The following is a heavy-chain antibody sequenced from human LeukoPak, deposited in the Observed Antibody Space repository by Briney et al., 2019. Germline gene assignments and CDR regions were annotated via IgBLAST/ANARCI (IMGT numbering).Heavy chain of an antibody. D-gene: IGHD5-24*01. CDR1: GGSFSGYY. Sequence: SETLSLTCAVYGGSFSGYYWSWIRQPPGKGLEWIGEINHSGSTNYNPSLKSRVTISVDTSKNQFSLKLSTVTAVATAVYYCARGRVASNWGQGTLGTVSS. V-gene: IGHV4-34*01. J-gene: IGHJ4*02. CDR3: ARGRVASN. CDR2: INHSGST.